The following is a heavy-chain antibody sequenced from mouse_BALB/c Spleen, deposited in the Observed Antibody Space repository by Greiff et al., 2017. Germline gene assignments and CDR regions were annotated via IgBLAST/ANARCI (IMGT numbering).Heavy chain of an antibody. CDR2: ISYSGST. D-gene: IGHD1-1*02. CDR3: ARGGWDY. CDR1: GYSITSDYA. V-gene: IGHV3-2*02. J-gene: IGHJ2*01. Sequence: EVKLEESGPGLVKPSQSLSLTCTVTGYSITSDYAWNWIRQFPGNKLEWMGYISYSGSTSYNPSLKSRISITRDTSKNQFFLQLNSVTTEDTATYYCARGGWDYWGQGTTLTVSS.